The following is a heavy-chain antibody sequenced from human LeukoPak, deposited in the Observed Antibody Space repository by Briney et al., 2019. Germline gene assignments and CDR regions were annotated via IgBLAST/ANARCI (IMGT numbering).Heavy chain of an antibody. D-gene: IGHD6-13*01. J-gene: IGHJ4*02. V-gene: IGHV3-30*02. Sequence: GGSLRLSCAASGFTFSSYSMNWVRQAPGKGLEWVAFIRYDGSNKYYADSVKGRFTISRDNSKNTLYLQMNSLRAEDTAVYYCAKAAIAAAANFDYWGQGTLVTVSS. CDR3: AKAAIAAAANFDY. CDR2: IRYDGSNK. CDR1: GFTFSSYS.